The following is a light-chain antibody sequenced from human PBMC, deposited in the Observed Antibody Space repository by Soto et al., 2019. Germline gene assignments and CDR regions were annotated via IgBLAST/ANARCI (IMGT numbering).Light chain of an antibody. V-gene: IGKV1-8*01. CDR2: GAS. CDR1: QGISTY. Sequence: AIRMTQSPSSFSASTGDRVTITCRASQGISTYLAWYQQKPGKAPKLLIYGASTLQSGVPSRFSGSGSGTDFTLTISCLQSEDFATYYCQQYYSNVPITFGQGTRME. CDR3: QQYYSNVPIT. J-gene: IGKJ5*01.